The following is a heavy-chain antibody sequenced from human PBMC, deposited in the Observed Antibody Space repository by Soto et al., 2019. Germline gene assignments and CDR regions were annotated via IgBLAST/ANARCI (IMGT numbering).Heavy chain of an antibody. CDR1: GFTFSNNG. V-gene: IGHV3-30*18. CDR2: ISYDGSIQ. J-gene: IGHJ4*02. Sequence: QVQLVESGGGVVQPGRSLRLSCSASGFTFSNNGMHWVRQAPGKGLEWVAVISYDGSIQYYADFVRGRFTISRDNSKNTLYLQMNSLRVEATAVYYCAQAPQSSGFAYWGQGTLVSVSS. CDR3: AQAPQSSGFAY. D-gene: IGHD3-22*01.